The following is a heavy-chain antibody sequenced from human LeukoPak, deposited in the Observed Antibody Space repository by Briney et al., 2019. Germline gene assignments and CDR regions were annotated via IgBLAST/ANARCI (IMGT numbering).Heavy chain of an antibody. Sequence: PGGSLRLSCAASGFIVSNSYMSWVRQAPGKGLEWVSVLHTGGRTFYADSVMGRFTISTDNSKNTLFLQMNSLRAEDTAVYYCATDRVGGATFWGQGTLVTVSS. CDR3: ATDRVGGATF. J-gene: IGHJ4*02. CDR2: LHTGGRT. D-gene: IGHD1-26*01. V-gene: IGHV3-53*01. CDR1: GFIVSNSY.